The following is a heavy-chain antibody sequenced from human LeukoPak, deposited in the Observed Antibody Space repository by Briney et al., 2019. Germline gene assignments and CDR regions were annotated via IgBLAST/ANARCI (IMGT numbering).Heavy chain of an antibody. CDR2: INHSGST. CDR3: ARGDYYDSSGYYYFRRVLWYFDL. J-gene: IGHJ2*01. CDR1: GGSISSSNYY. V-gene: IGHV4-39*07. Sequence: SETLSLTSTVSGGSISSSNYYWGWIRQPPGKGLEWIGEINHSGSTNYNPSLKSRVTISVDTSKNQFSLKLSSVTAADTAVYYCARGDYYDSSGYYYFRRVLWYFDLWGRGTLVTVSS. D-gene: IGHD3-22*01.